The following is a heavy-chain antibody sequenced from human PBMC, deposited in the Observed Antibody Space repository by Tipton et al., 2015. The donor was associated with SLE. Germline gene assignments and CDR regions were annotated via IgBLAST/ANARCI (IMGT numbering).Heavy chain of an antibody. CDR2: IYQSGGT. J-gene: IGHJ4*02. D-gene: IGHD3-10*01. Sequence: TLSLTCNVSGASISSSYLSWIRQPPGKGLEWIGHIYQSGGTYYNPSLKGRVTISVDTSKNQFSLKLRSVTAADTALYYCARGKGSGSYSSGQFDFWGQGTLVTVSS. CDR1: GASISSSY. CDR3: ARGKGSGSYSSGQFDF. V-gene: IGHV4-59*01.